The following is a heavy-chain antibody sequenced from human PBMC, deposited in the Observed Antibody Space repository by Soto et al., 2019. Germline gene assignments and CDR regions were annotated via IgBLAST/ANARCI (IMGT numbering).Heavy chain of an antibody. CDR2: ISAYNGNT. CDR1: GYTFTSYG. CDR3: ARADCDTAMVNPLLFY. V-gene: IGHV1-18*01. Sequence: QVQLVQSGAEVKKPGASVKVSCKASGYTFTSYGISWVRQAPGQGLEWMGWISAYNGNTNYAQKLQGRVTLTTATSTGTADMALRSMTSDDTAVYYCARADCDTAMVNPLLFYCGQGTLVTVSS. J-gene: IGHJ4*02. D-gene: IGHD5-18*01.